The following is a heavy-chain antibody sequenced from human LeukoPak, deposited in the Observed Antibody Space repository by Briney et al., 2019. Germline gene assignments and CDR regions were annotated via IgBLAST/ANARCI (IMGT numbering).Heavy chain of an antibody. CDR3: ARAPRSIAARPGYFDL. CDR2: MNPNSGNT. Sequence: ASVKVSCKASGYTFTSYDINWVRQATGQGLEWMGWMNPNSGNTGYAQKFQGRVTMTRNTSISTAYMELSSLRSEDTAVYYCARAPRSIAARPGYFDLWGRGTLVTVSS. CDR1: GYTFTSYD. J-gene: IGHJ2*01. D-gene: IGHD6-6*01. V-gene: IGHV1-8*02.